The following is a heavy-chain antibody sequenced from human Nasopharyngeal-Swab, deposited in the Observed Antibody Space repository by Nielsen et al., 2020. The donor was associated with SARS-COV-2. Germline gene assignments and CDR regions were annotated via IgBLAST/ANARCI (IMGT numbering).Heavy chain of an antibody. CDR2: ISSSSSYI. J-gene: IGHJ6*03. CDR1: GFTFSSYS. CDR3: ARPLSVVTNYYYYYYMDV. D-gene: IGHD2-21*01. Sequence: GESLKISCAASGFTFSSYSMNWVRQAPGKGLEWVSSISSSSSYIYYADSVKGRFTISRDNAKNSLYLQMNSLRAEDTAVYYCARPLSVVTNYYYYYYMDVWGKGTTVTVSS. V-gene: IGHV3-21*04.